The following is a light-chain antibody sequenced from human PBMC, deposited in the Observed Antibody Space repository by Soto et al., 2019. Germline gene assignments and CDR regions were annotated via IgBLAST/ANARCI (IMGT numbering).Light chain of an antibody. CDR1: QSVSSRD. Sequence: EIVLTQSPGTLSLSPGERATLSCRASQSVSSRDLGWYQQKPGQAPRLLINGAYSRTPGIPDRFSGSGSGTDFALTISRLEPDDVAVYYCQQYGISPHTFGQGTNLEIK. J-gene: IGKJ2*01. CDR2: GAY. V-gene: IGKV3-20*01. CDR3: QQYGISPHT.